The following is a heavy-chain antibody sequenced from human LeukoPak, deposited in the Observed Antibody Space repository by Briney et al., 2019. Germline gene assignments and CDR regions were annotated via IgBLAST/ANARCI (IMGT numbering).Heavy chain of an antibody. Sequence: ASVKVSCKASRYTFTGYYIHWVRQAPGQGLEWMGWTNPNSGGTNYVQKFQGRVTMTRDTSINTAYMELSRLRSDDTAVYYCARAVAAAGTGAEYFQHWGQGTLVTVSS. V-gene: IGHV1-2*02. J-gene: IGHJ1*01. CDR3: ARAVAAAGTGAEYFQH. CDR2: TNPNSGGT. CDR1: RYTFTGYY. D-gene: IGHD6-13*01.